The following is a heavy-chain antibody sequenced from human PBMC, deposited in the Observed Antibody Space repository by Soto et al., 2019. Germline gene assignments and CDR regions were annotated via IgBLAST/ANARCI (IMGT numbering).Heavy chain of an antibody. CDR2: ISYDGSNK. Sequence: PGGSLRLSCAASGFTFSSYAMHWVRQAPGKGLEWVAVISYDGSNKYYADSVKGRFTISRDNSKNTLYLQMNSLRAEDTAVYYCARSHPDITMVQALTLDYWGQGTLVTVSS. CDR1: GFTFSSYA. CDR3: ARSHPDITMVQALTLDY. J-gene: IGHJ4*02. V-gene: IGHV3-30-3*01. D-gene: IGHD3-10*01.